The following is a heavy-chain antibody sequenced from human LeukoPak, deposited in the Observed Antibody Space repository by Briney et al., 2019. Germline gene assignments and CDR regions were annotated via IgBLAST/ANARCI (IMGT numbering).Heavy chain of an antibody. V-gene: IGHV3-23*01. Sequence: GGSLRLSCAASGFTFSSYAMSWVRQAPGKGPEWVSAISGSGGSTYYADSVKGRFTISRDSSKNTLFLQMNSLRAEDAAVYYCAKDRQTGNHYYFDSWGQGTLVAVSS. CDR1: GFTFSSYA. D-gene: IGHD1-14*01. CDR2: ISGSGGST. CDR3: AKDRQTGNHYYFDS. J-gene: IGHJ4*02.